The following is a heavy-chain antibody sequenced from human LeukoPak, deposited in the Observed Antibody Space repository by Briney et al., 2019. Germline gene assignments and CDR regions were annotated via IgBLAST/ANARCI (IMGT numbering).Heavy chain of an antibody. CDR3: ARLYSSSLGRVFDY. CDR2: IYYSGST. Sequence: SETLSLTCVVSGGSISSFYWSWIRQPPGKALEWIGYIYYSGSTNYNPSLKSRVTISVDTSKNQFSLKLSSVTAADTAVYYCARLYSSSLGRVFDYWGQGTLVTVSS. V-gene: IGHV4-59*01. CDR1: GGSISSFY. D-gene: IGHD6-13*01. J-gene: IGHJ4*02.